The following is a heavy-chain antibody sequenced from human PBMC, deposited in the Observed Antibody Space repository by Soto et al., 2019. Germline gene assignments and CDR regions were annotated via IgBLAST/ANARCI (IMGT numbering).Heavy chain of an antibody. V-gene: IGHV4-61*01. J-gene: IGHJ6*03. D-gene: IGHD6-6*01. CDR1: GGSVSSGSYY. Sequence: SETLSLTCTVSGGSVSSGSYYWSWIRQPPGKGLEWIGYIYYSGSTNYNPSLKSRVTISVDTSKNQFSLKLSSVTAADTAVYYCSRWGGMYGIAARLGYYYYYMDVWGKGTTVTVSS. CDR3: SRWGGMYGIAARLGYYYYYMDV. CDR2: IYYSGST.